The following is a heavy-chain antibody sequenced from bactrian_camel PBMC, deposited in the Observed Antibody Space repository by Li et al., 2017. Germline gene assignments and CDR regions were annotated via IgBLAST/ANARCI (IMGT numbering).Heavy chain of an antibody. J-gene: IGHJ4*01. CDR2: LELDGTT. CDR3: AADFKCRTRALLMDPVEYVDYASDYW. Sequence: VQLVESGGGSVQAGGSLRLSCTASAYTFKNYCMGWFRQFPGKGERVGVAGLELDGTTTYADSVKGRFTISKDIAKNTLYLQMNSLKPEDTAMYHCAADFKCRTRALLMDPVEYVDYASDYWWGQGTQVTVS. D-gene: IGHD4*01. V-gene: IGHV3S9*01. CDR1: AYTFKNYC.